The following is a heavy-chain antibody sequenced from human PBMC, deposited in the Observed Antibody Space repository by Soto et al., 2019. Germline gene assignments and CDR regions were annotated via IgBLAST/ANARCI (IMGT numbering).Heavy chain of an antibody. Sequence: PSETLSLTCTLSGGSVRAPDWWNWVLQSPAKRLEWIAEFHISGHSNYKPSLRSRVSVSINSSKNLCYLNFVSVTGADTAIYYCPRVRQCCSHIICYFVPWGQGTQVTVSS. D-gene: IGHD2-21*01. CDR2: FHISGHS. CDR3: PRVRQCCSHIICYFVP. J-gene: IGHJ1*01. CDR1: GGSVRAPDW. V-gene: IGHV4-4*02.